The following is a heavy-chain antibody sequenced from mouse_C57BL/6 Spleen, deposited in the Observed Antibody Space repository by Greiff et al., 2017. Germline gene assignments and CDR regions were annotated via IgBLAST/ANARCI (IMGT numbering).Heavy chain of an antibody. D-gene: IGHD3-3*01. CDR3: ARGLGAY. CDR2: IDPSDSST. Sequence: QVQLKQPGAELVKPGASVKLSCKASGYTFTSYWMQWVKQRPGQGLEWIGEIDPSDSSTNYNQKFKGKATLTVDTSSLTAYMQLSRRTCEDSAVYYCARGLGAYWGQGTLVTVSA. V-gene: IGHV1-50*01. CDR1: GYTFTSYW. J-gene: IGHJ3*01.